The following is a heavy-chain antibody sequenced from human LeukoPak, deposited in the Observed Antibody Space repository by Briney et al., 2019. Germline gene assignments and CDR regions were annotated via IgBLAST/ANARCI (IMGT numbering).Heavy chain of an antibody. V-gene: IGHV4-59*01. Sequence: NPSETLSLTCTVSGGSISSYYWSWIRQPPGKGLEWIGYIYYSGSTNYNPSLKSRVTISVDTSKNQFSLKLSSVTAADTAVYYCARDSEDYYYGSGSYYPFDYWGQGTLVTVSS. D-gene: IGHD3-10*01. J-gene: IGHJ4*02. CDR3: ARDSEDYYYGSGSYYPFDY. CDR2: IYYSGST. CDR1: GGSISSYY.